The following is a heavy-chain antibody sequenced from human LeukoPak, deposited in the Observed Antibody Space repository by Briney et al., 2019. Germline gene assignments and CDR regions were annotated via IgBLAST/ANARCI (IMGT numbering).Heavy chain of an antibody. D-gene: IGHD6-13*01. V-gene: IGHV3-23*01. CDR1: GFPFSNYA. J-gene: IGHJ4*02. Sequence: PGRSLRLSCVASGFPFSNYAMSWVRQAPGKGLESVSVISGEGGTTYYADSVKGRFTISRDNSKNTLYLQMNSLRAEDTAVYYCANIPGYSSSWYDDFDYWGQGTLVTVSS. CDR2: ISGEGGTT. CDR3: ANIPGYSSSWYDDFDY.